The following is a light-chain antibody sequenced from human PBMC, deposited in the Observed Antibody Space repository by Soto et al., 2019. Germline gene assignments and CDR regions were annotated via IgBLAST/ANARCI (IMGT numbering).Light chain of an antibody. Sequence: QSALTQPASVSGSPGQSIAICCTGTSSDVGNYNFVSWYQQHPGKAPKLMIYDVSNRPSGISNRFSGSKSGNTASLTISGLQAEDEADYYCCSYTTSSTYVFGTGTKVTVL. CDR2: DVS. J-gene: IGLJ1*01. CDR3: CSYTTSSTYV. CDR1: SSDVGNYNF. V-gene: IGLV2-14*03.